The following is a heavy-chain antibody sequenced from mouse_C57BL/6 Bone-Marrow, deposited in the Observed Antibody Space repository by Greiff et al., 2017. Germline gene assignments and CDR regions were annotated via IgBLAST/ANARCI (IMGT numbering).Heavy chain of an antibody. J-gene: IGHJ2*01. CDR3: ARGDYDYDDGFDD. Sequence: EVQLQQSGPELVKPGASVKISCKASGYTFTDYYMNWVKQSHGKSPEWIGDINPNNGGTSYTQKFKGKATLTEDKSSSTAYMELRSLTSEESAVYYCARGDYDYDDGFDDWGQGTTLTVSS. CDR2: INPNNGGT. CDR1: GYTFTDYY. D-gene: IGHD2-4*01. V-gene: IGHV1-26*01.